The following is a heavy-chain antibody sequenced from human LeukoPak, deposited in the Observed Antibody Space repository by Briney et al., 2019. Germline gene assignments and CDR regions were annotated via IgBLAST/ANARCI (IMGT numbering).Heavy chain of an antibody. CDR3: AKDARRFLGYYYYMDV. D-gene: IGHD3-3*01. Sequence: GGSLRLSCAASGFTFSSYEMNWVRQAPGKGLEWAAFIRYDGSNKYYADSVKGRFTISRDNSKNTLYLQMNSLRAEDTAVYYCAKDARRFLGYYYYMDVWGKGTTVTVSS. J-gene: IGHJ6*03. V-gene: IGHV3-30*02. CDR1: GFTFSSYE. CDR2: IRYDGSNK.